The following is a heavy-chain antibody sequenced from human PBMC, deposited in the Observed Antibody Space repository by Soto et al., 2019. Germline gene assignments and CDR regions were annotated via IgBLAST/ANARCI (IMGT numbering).Heavy chain of an antibody. D-gene: IGHD3-10*01. V-gene: IGHV4-4*02. CDR3: ARDYMVRGVMRWFDP. Sequence: QVQLQESGPGLVKPSGTLSLTCAVSGGSISSSNWWSWVRQPPGKGLEWIGEIYQSGSTNYNPSLNSRVTIAVDKSKNQFSLKLSSVTAADTAVYYCARDYMVRGVMRWFDPWGQGTLVTVSS. CDR2: IYQSGST. J-gene: IGHJ5*02. CDR1: GGSISSSNW.